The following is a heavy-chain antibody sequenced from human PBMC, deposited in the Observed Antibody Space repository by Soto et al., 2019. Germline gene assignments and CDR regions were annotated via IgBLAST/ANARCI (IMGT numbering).Heavy chain of an antibody. J-gene: IGHJ5*02. CDR3: ARVGVRDGDYGVSRFDP. Sequence: SETLSLTCAVYGGSFRGYYWSWIPQPPGKGLEWIGEINHSGTTNYNPSLKSRVTISVDTSKNQFSLKLSSVTAADTAVYYCARVGVRDGDYGVSRFDPWGQGTLVTVSS. CDR2: INHSGTT. V-gene: IGHV4-34*01. CDR1: GGSFRGYY. D-gene: IGHD4-17*01.